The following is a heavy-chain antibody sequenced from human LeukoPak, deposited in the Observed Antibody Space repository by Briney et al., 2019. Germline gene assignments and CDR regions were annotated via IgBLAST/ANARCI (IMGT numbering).Heavy chain of an antibody. Sequence: GGSLRLSCAASGSTFSSYAMTWVRQAPGKGLEWVSGISGSGGSTYYADSVKGRFTISRDNSKNTLYLQMNSLRAEDTALYYCEKDSGAIVLREIFDYWGQGTLVTVSS. V-gene: IGHV3-23*01. CDR1: GSTFSSYA. CDR3: EKDSGAIVLREIFDY. CDR2: ISGSGGST. J-gene: IGHJ4*02. D-gene: IGHD2/OR15-2a*01.